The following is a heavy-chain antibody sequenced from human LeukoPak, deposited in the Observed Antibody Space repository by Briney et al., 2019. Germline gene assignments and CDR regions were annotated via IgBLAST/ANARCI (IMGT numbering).Heavy chain of an antibody. CDR1: GGSISSGGYY. V-gene: IGHV4-31*03. J-gene: IGHJ5*02. CDR3: ARVPANDGGWFDP. CDR2: IYYSGSI. D-gene: IGHD4-23*01. Sequence: SETLSLTCTVSGGSISSGGYYWSWIRQHPGKGLESIVYIYYSGSIYYNPSLKSRVTISVDTSKNQFSLKLSSVTAADTAVYYCARVPANDGGWFDPWAREPWSPSPQ.